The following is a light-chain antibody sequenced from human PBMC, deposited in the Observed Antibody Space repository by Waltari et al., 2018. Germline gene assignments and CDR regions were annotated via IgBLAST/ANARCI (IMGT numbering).Light chain of an antibody. CDR1: QSVSSN. CDR2: VAS. CDR3: QQYNNWPPWT. V-gene: IGKV3-15*01. J-gene: IGKJ1*01. Sequence: EIVLTQSPAPLSVSPGESATLSCSASQSVSSNVAWYQQKPGQAPRLLIYVASTRATGIPASFSGSGSGTEFTLTISSMQSEDFAVYYCQQYNNWPPWTFGQGTKVEIK.